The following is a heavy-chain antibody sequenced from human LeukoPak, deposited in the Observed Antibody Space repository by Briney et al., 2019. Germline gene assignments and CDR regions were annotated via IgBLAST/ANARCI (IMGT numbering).Heavy chain of an antibody. CDR3: ARLNNGGPYFDY. J-gene: IGHJ4*02. CDR1: GFTFSSYS. CDR2: ISSSSSYI. Sequence: GGSPRLSCAASGFTFSSYSMNWVRQAPGKGLEWVSSISSSSSYIYYADSVKGRFTISRDNAKNSLYLQMNSLRAEDTAVYYCARLNNGGPYFDYWGQGTLVTVSS. V-gene: IGHV3-21*01. D-gene: IGHD2-8*01.